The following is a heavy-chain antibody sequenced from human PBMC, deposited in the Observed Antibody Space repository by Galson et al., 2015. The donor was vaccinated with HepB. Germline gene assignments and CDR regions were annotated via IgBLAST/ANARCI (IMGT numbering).Heavy chain of an antibody. D-gene: IGHD1-20*01. J-gene: IGHJ4*02. CDR2: ISAYNRNT. CDR1: GYTFTSYG. CDR3: ARARYNWNY. V-gene: IGHV1-18*01. Sequence: SVKVSYKASGYTFTSYGISWVRQAPGQGLEWMGWISAYNRNTNYAPKLQGRVTMTTDTSTSTAYMELRSLRSGDTAVYYCARARYNWNYWGQGTLVTVSS.